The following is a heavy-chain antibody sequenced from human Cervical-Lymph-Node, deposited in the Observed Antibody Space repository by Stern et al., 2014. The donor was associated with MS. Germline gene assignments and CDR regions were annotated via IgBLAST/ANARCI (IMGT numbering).Heavy chain of an antibody. V-gene: IGHV4-4*02. CDR1: GGAINSNNW. CDR2: IYHTGTT. Sequence: QVQLQESGPGLVKPSGTLSLTCDVSGGAINSNNWWSWVRQAPGKGLEWIGEIYHTGTTNYNPSLKSRLTISVDKSKNQSSLNLSSVTAADTAVYYCAKGASSRAAIRSLVWHLDYWGQGTLVTVSS. CDR3: AKGASSRAAIRSLVWHLDY. D-gene: IGHD2-8*01. J-gene: IGHJ4*02.